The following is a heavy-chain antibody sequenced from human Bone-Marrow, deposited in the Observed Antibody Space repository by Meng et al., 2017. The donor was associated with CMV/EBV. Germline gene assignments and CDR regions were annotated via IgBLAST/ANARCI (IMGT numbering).Heavy chain of an antibody. J-gene: IGHJ4*02. CDR1: GFTFSSYA. CDR3: AKDVTRLRSPNYFDY. D-gene: IGHD1-26*01. V-gene: IGHV3-23*01. Sequence: GESLKISCAASGFTFSSYAMSWVRQAPGKGLEWVSAISGSGGSTYYADSVKGRFTISRDNSKNTLYLQMNSLRAEDTAVYYCAKDVTRLRSPNYFDYWGQGTLVTVSS. CDR2: ISGSGGST.